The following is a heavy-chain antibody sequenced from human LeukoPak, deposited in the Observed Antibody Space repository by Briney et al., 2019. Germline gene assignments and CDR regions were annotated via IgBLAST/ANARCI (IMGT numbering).Heavy chain of an antibody. CDR3: ASNVGTRSRSTVLMDV. CDR2: ISSSGNTI. D-gene: IGHD6-19*01. CDR1: GFTFSNYE. J-gene: IGHJ6*02. V-gene: IGHV3-48*03. Sequence: GGSRRLACAASGFTFSNYEMNWVRHAPGKGLEWDSYISSSGNTIYYSDSVKDRFTISRDNAKNSLYLQMTSLRAADTAVYYCASNVGTRSRSTVLMDVWGQVTTVTVSS.